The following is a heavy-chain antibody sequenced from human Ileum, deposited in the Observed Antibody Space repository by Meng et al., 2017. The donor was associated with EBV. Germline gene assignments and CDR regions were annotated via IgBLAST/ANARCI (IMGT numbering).Heavy chain of an antibody. V-gene: IGHV4-39*01. CDR3: ARPIAAAGWFDP. CDR1: GGPINSSSYY. J-gene: IGHJ5*02. D-gene: IGHD6-13*01. Sequence: HLQLKRSGPGLVKPSETLSLTCTVSGGPINSSSYYWGWIRQPPGKGLEWIGSIYYSGRTYYNPSLKSRVTISVDTSKNQFSLKLSSVTAADTAVYYCARPIAAAGWFDPWGQGTLVTVSS. CDR2: IYYSGRT.